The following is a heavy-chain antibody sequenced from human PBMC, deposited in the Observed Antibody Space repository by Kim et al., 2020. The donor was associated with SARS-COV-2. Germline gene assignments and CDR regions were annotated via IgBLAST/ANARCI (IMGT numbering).Heavy chain of an antibody. CDR3: ARARWSPNYHCDY. J-gene: IGHJ4*02. D-gene: IGHD1-26*01. Sequence: GGSLRLSCAASGFTFGTNAINWVRQAPGKGLEWVSSISSTGDYIYYADSVKGRFTTSRDNAKNSLYLQMNSLRAEDTGVYYCARARWSPNYHCDYWCQGT. CDR1: GFTFGTNA. CDR2: ISSTGDYI. V-gene: IGHV3-21*01.